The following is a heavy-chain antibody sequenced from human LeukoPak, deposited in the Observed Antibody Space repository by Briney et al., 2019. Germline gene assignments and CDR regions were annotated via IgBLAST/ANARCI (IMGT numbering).Heavy chain of an antibody. CDR3: ARRGVVGAIDY. CDR1: GYTFTXXX. J-gene: IGHJ4*02. V-gene: IGHV1-2*02. D-gene: IGHD1-26*01. CDR2: LNPXXXXX. Sequence: GASVKVSCRASGYTFTXXXLHWVXXAPGXXXXWMGXLNPXXXXXXXXXXXXXRXTXXXXTSIXXXYMDRSSLISEDTAVYYCARRGVVGAIDYWGQGTLVTVSS.